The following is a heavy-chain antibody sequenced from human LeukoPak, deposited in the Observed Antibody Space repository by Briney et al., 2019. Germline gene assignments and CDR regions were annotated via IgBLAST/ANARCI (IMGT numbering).Heavy chain of an antibody. V-gene: IGHV1-24*01. D-gene: IGHD6-19*01. Sequence: ASVKVSCKVSGYTLTELSMHWVRQAPGKGLEWMGGFDPEDGETIYAQKFQGRVTMTEDTSTDTAYMELSSLRSEDTAVYYCATDLGTAVAGTRGIYYYYGMDVWGQGTTVTVSS. CDR1: GYTLTELS. CDR3: ATDLGTAVAGTRGIYYYYGMDV. J-gene: IGHJ6*02. CDR2: FDPEDGET.